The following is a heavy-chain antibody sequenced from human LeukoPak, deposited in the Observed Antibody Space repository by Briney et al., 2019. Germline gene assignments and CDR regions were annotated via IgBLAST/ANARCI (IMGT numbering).Heavy chain of an antibody. J-gene: IGHJ4*02. Sequence: PSETLSLTCTVSGGSISSSSYYWGWIRQPPGKGLEWIGSIYYSGSTYYNPSLKSRVTISVDTSKNQFSLKLSSVTAADTAVYYCARQEGYCSSTSCYTQWIDYWGQGTLVTVSS. CDR1: GGSISSSSYY. D-gene: IGHD2-2*02. V-gene: IGHV4-39*01. CDR3: ARQEGYCSSTSCYTQWIDY. CDR2: IYYSGST.